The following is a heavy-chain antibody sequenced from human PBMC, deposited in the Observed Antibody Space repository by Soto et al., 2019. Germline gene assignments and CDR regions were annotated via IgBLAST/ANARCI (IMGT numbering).Heavy chain of an antibody. J-gene: IGHJ4*02. D-gene: IGHD3-10*01. CDR2: ISGSGGST. CDR3: AKDRGDYYGAGSSSPHYFDY. Sequence: PGGSLRLSCAASGFTFSSYAMSWVRQAPGKGLEWVSDISGSGGSTYYADSVKGRFPISRDNSKNTLYLQMNSLRAEDTAVYYCAKDRGDYYGAGSSSPHYFDYWGQGTLVTVSS. V-gene: IGHV3-23*01. CDR1: GFTFSSYA.